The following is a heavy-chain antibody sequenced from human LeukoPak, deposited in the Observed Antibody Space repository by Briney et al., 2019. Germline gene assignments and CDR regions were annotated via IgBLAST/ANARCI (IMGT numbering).Heavy chain of an antibody. CDR1: GFNFNNYW. J-gene: IGHJ4*02. CDR2: IKDDGSEE. CDR3: AKDFTIFGVVPYYFDY. V-gene: IGHV3-7*03. Sequence: GGSLRFSCAASGFNFNNYWMSWLRQAPGKGLEWVANIKDDGSEEYYVDSVKGRFTIVRDNAYNSLYLQMNSLRAEDTAVYYCAKDFTIFGVVPYYFDYWGQGTLVTVSS. D-gene: IGHD3-3*01.